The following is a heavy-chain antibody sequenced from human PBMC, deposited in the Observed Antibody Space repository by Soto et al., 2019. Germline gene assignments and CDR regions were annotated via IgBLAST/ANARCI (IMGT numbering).Heavy chain of an antibody. CDR2: IYHSGST. J-gene: IGHJ6*02. Sequence: PSETLSLTCAVSGGSISSGGYSWSWIRQPPGKGLEWIGYIYHSGSTYYNPSLKSRVTISVDRSKNQFSLKLSSVTAADTAVYYCARNTPRMKYYDFWSGPLPHYGMDIWGQGTTVTVYS. V-gene: IGHV4-30-2*01. CDR3: ARNTPRMKYYDFWSGPLPHYGMDI. D-gene: IGHD3-3*01. CDR1: GGSISSGGYS.